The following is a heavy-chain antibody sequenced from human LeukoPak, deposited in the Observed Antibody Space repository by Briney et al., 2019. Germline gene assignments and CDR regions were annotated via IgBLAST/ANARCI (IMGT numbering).Heavy chain of an antibody. CDR3: ARRPLGYCSTFTCHRALGGDS. Sequence: SETLSLTCTASGGSISSSSYYWGWNRQPPGKGLEWIGSIYYSGSTYYNPSLKSRVTISVDTSKNQFSLKLSSVTAADTAVYYCARRPLGYCSTFTCHRALGGDSWGQGTLVTVSS. CDR2: IYYSGST. J-gene: IGHJ4*02. V-gene: IGHV4-39*01. D-gene: IGHD2-2*01. CDR1: GGSISSSSYY.